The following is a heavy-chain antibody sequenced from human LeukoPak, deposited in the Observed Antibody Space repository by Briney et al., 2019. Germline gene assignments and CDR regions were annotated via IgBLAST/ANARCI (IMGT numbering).Heavy chain of an antibody. CDR1: GGTFSSYA. J-gene: IGHJ4*02. D-gene: IGHD3-10*01. CDR2: IIPIFGTA. CDR3: ASLRITMVRGEGAYYFDY. V-gene: IGHV1-69*13. Sequence: SVKVSCKASGGTFSSYAISWVRQAPGQGLEWMGAIIPIFGTANYAQKFQGRVTITADESTSTAYMELSSLRSEDTAVYYCASLRITMVRGEGAYYFDYWGQGTLVTVSS.